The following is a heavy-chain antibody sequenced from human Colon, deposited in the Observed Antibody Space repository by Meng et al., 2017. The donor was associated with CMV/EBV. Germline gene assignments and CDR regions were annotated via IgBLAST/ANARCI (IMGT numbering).Heavy chain of an antibody. CDR2: IIPIFGTA. V-gene: IGHV1-69*05. D-gene: IGHD2-15*01. CDR1: GYSFSTYW. J-gene: IGHJ4*02. CDR3: ARGPSSTIPGFPY. Sequence: KISCKGSGYSFSTYWIGWVRQMPGKGLEWMGGIIPIFGTANYAQKFQGRVTITTDESTSTAYMELSSLRSEDTAVYFCARGPSSTIPGFPYWGQGTLVTVSS.